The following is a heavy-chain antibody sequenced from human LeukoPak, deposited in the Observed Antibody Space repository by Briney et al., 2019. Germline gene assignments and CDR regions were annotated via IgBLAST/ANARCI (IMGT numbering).Heavy chain of an antibody. Sequence: ASVKDSCKACGYTFTGYYMHWVRQAPGQGLEWMGWINPNSGGTNYVQTLQGKVNMTRDTSISTAYMELSRLRSDDTAVYYCARDLETAAAALPHYYYYYGMDVWGQGTTVTVSS. D-gene: IGHD6-13*01. CDR3: ARDLETAAAALPHYYYYYGMDV. CDR1: GYTFTGYY. V-gene: IGHV1-2*02. J-gene: IGHJ6*02. CDR2: INPNSGGT.